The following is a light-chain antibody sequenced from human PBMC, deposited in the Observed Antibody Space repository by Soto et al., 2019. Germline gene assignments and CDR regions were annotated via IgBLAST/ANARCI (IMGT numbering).Light chain of an antibody. Sequence: DVVMTQSPLSLPVTLGQPASISCRSSQSLVYSDGNTYLNWFQQRPGQSPRRLIYKVSNRDSVVPDRFSGSGSGTDFTLKISRVEAEDVGSYYCMQYTHGSGAFGGGTKVEIK. CDR1: QSLVYSDGNTY. J-gene: IGKJ4*01. CDR3: MQYTHGSGA. V-gene: IGKV2-30*01. CDR2: KVS.